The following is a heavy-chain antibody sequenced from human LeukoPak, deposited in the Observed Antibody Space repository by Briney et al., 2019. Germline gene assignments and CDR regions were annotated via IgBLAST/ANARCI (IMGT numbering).Heavy chain of an antibody. J-gene: IGHJ4*02. Sequence: GASVKVSCKASGYTFTGYYMHWVRQAPGQGLEWMGWINPNSGGTNYAQKFQGRVTMTRDTSISTAYMELSRLRSDDTAVYYCARVFRDRGQVTSSFDYWGQGTLVTVSS. V-gene: IGHV1-2*02. D-gene: IGHD3-10*01. CDR3: ARVFRDRGQVTSSFDY. CDR2: INPNSGGT. CDR1: GYTFTGYY.